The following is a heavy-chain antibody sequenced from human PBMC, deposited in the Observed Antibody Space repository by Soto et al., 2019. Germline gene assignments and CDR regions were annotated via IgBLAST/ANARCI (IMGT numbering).Heavy chain of an antibody. Sequence: GGSLRLSCAASGFTFSSYSMNSVRQAPGKGLEWVSSISSSSSYIYYADSVKGRFTISRDNAKNSLYLQMNSLRAEDTAVYYCARSNGDYGDYAYFDYWGQGTLVTVSS. CDR1: GFTFSSYS. J-gene: IGHJ4*02. CDR3: ARSNGDYGDYAYFDY. D-gene: IGHD4-17*01. CDR2: ISSSSSYI. V-gene: IGHV3-21*01.